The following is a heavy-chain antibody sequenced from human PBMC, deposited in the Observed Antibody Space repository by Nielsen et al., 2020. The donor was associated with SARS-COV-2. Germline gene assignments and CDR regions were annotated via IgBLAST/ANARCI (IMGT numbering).Heavy chain of an antibody. V-gene: IGHV5-51*01. D-gene: IGHD5-24*01. J-gene: IGHJ4*02. CDR3: ARHEGEPGDGYSVDY. CDR2: IYPGDSDT. CDR1: GYSFTGFW. Sequence: GGSLRLSCQASGYSFTGFWVAWVRQVPGKGLEWMGIIYPGDSDTRYGPSFQGHVTISADKSINTAYLEWVSLQASDTAMYYCARHEGEPGDGYSVDYWGQGTLVTVSS.